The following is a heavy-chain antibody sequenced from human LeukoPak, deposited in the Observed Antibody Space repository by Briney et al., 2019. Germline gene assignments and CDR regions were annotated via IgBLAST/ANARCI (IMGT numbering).Heavy chain of an antibody. Sequence: ASVKVSCKASGYTFTSYGISWVRQAPGQGLEWMGWISAYNGNTNYAQKLQGRVTMTTDTSTSTAYMELRSLRSDVTAVYYCARVKARAAIVVVPADWFDPWGQGTLVTVSS. CDR3: ARVKARAAIVVVPADWFDP. CDR2: ISAYNGNT. CDR1: GYTFTSYG. D-gene: IGHD2-2*01. V-gene: IGHV1-18*04. J-gene: IGHJ5*02.